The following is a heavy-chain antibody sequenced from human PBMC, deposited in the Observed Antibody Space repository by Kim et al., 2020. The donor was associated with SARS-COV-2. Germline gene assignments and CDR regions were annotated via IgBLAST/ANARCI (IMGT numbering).Heavy chain of an antibody. J-gene: IGHJ4*02. V-gene: IGHV3-11*06. CDR3: VRAGHYDSSGYLRDFDY. D-gene: IGHD3-22*01. Sequence: SVKGRFTISRDNAKNSLFLKMHSLRADDTAVYYCVRAGHYDSSGYLRDFDYWGQGTMVTVSS.